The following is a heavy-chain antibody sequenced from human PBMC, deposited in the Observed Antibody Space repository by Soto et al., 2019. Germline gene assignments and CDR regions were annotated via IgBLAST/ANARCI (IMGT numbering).Heavy chain of an antibody. V-gene: IGHV6-1*01. Sequence: SQTLSLTCAISGDSVSSNSAAWNWIRQSPSRGLEWLGRTYYRSKWYNDYAVSVKSRITINPDTSKNQFSLQLNSVTPEDTAVYYCAREERELPWIIYYYGMDVWGQGTTVTVSS. CDR3: AREERELPWIIYYYGMDV. D-gene: IGHD1-7*01. J-gene: IGHJ6*01. CDR1: GDSVSSNSAA. CDR2: TYYRSKWYN.